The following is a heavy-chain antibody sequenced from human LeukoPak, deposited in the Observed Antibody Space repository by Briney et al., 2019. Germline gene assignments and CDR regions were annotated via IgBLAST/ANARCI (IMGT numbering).Heavy chain of an antibody. Sequence: ASVKVSCKASGYTFTSYDINWVRQATGQGLEWMGWMNPNSGNTGYAQKFQGRVTMTRNTSISTAYMELSSLRSEDTAVYYCARVRRIVAHSTLGYWGQGTLVTVSS. J-gene: IGHJ4*02. CDR3: ARVRRIVAHSTLGY. V-gene: IGHV1-8*01. D-gene: IGHD6-6*01. CDR1: GYTFTSYD. CDR2: MNPNSGNT.